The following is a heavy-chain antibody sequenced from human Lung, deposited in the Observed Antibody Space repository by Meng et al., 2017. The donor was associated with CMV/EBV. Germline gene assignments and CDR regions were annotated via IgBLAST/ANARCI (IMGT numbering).Heavy chain of an antibody. CDR3: ARGHLVGATFFDY. J-gene: IGHJ4*02. CDR1: CYPFTSYG. Sequence: SVKVSXPSSCYPFTSYGISWVRQAPGQGLEWMGWISAYNGNTNYAQKLQGRVTMTTDTSTSTAYMELRSLRSDDTAVYYCARGHLVGATFFDYWGQGTLVTVSS. D-gene: IGHD1-26*01. V-gene: IGHV1-18*01. CDR2: ISAYNGNT.